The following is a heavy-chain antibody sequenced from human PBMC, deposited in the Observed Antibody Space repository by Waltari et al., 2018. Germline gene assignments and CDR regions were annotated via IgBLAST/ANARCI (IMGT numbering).Heavy chain of an antibody. CDR3: ARGIWQQLAHFDS. V-gene: IGHV4-39*01. D-gene: IGHD6-13*01. CDR1: GTSVTTTNSF. Sequence: QLHLQLSGPGLVKPSETLSLTCAVSGTSVTTTNSFWGWIRQPPGKGLEWIGRIYFTGSTDYNPSLKSRVTISIDTSTNQFSLNLRSVTAADTAVYYCARGIWQQLAHFDSWGQGTLVTVSS. CDR2: IYFTGST. J-gene: IGHJ4*02.